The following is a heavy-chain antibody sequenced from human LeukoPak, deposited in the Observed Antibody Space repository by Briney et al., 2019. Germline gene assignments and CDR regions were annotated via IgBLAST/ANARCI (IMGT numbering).Heavy chain of an antibody. CDR1: GGTFSSYA. CDR3: ARALYDILTHNGLGMDV. Sequence: ASVKVSCKASGGTFSSYAISWVRQAPGQGLEWMGRIIPLLDITDYAQKFQGRITITADKSTSTAYMELSSLRSEDTAVYYCARALYDILTHNGLGMDVWGQGTTVTVSS. V-gene: IGHV1-69*04. CDR2: IIPLLDIT. D-gene: IGHD3-9*01. J-gene: IGHJ6*02.